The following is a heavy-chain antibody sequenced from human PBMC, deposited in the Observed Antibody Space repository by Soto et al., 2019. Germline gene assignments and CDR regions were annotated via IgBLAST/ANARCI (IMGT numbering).Heavy chain of an antibody. D-gene: IGHD1-26*01. V-gene: IGHV4-59*08. CDR2: IYYSGTT. CDR3: ARQSGGYYYYGMDV. Sequence: SETLSHTCTVSGGSIIDYYWRWIRQPPGKGLEWIGYIYYSGTTDYSPSLKSRVTISVDTSKNQFSLKLSSVTAADSAIYYCARQSGGYYYYGMDVWGQGTSVT. CDR1: GGSIIDYY. J-gene: IGHJ6*02.